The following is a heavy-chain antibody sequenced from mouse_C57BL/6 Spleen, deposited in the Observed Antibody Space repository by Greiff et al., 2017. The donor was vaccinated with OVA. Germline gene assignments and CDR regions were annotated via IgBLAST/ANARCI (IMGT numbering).Heavy chain of an antibody. V-gene: IGHV1-4*01. D-gene: IGHD1-1*01. CDR1: GYTFTSYT. Sequence: VKLVESGAELARPGASVKMSCKASGYTFTSYTMHWVKQRPGQGLEWIGYINPSSGYTKYNQKFKDKATLTADKSSSTAYMQLSSLTSEDSAVYYCARYGSSPDYWGQGTTLTVSS. CDR3: ARYGSSPDY. CDR2: INPSSGYT. J-gene: IGHJ2*01.